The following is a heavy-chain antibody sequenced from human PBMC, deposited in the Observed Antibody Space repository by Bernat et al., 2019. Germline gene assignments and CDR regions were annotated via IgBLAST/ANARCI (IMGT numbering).Heavy chain of an antibody. V-gene: IGHV3-66*01. CDR3: ARVPSRGYDLYYYYGMDV. J-gene: IGHJ6*02. Sequence: DVQLVESGGGLVQPGGSLRLSCVASGFTVSTNYMSWVRQAPGKGLEWISVIYSGGSTFYADSVKGRFTMSRDNSKNTLYLQMNRLRAEDTAVYYCARVPSRGYDLYYYYGMDVWGQGTTVTVSS. CDR2: IYSGGST. CDR1: GFTVSTNY. D-gene: IGHD5-12*01.